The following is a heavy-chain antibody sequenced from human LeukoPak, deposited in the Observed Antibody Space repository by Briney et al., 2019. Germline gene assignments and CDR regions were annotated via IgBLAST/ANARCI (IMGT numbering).Heavy chain of an antibody. Sequence: LSLTCAVSGGSITSTNWWTWVRQAPGKGLEWVAVIWYDGSNKYYTDSVKGRFTISRDNSKNTLYLQMNSLRAEDTAVYYCARYQGSWYAFDFWGQGTLVTVSS. CDR3: ARYQGSWYAFDF. CDR1: GGSITSTN. J-gene: IGHJ4*02. D-gene: IGHD2-15*01. V-gene: IGHV3-33*01. CDR2: IWYDGSNK.